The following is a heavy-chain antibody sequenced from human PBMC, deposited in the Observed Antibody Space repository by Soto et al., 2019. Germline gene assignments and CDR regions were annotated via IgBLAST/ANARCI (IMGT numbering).Heavy chain of an antibody. CDR2: IYYSGST. CDR3: ARHPSRRYYDSSGYYYPLVYSMDV. D-gene: IGHD3-22*01. Sequence: PSETLSLTCTVSGGSISSYYWSWIRQPPGKGLEWIGYIYYSGSTNYNPSLKSRVTISVDTSKNQFSLKLSSVTAADTAVYYCARHPSRRYYDSSGYYYPLVYSMDVWGQGTTVTVSS. V-gene: IGHV4-59*08. CDR1: GGSISSYY. J-gene: IGHJ6*02.